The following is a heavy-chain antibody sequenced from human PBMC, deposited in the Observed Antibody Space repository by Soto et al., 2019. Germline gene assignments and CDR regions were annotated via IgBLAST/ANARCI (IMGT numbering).Heavy chain of an antibody. CDR3: VRDWSSNANAVNDN. CDR2: INAGNGNT. J-gene: IGHJ4*02. Sequence: ASVKVSCKASGYTFTSYAMHWVRQAPGQRLEWMGWINAGNGNTKYSQKFQGRVTITRDTSASTAYMELSSLTVEDTAVYYCVRDWSSNANAVNDNWGQGTLVTVSS. CDR1: GYTFTSYA. V-gene: IGHV1-3*01. D-gene: IGHD1-1*01.